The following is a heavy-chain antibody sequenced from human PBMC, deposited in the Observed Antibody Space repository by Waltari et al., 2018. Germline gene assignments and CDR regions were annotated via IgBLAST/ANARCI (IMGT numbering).Heavy chain of an antibody. D-gene: IGHD1-26*01. CDR2: ISSSSSTI. CDR1: GFTFSSYS. Sequence: EVQLVESGGGLVQPGGSLRLSCAASGFTFSSYSMNWVRQAPGKGLEWVSYISSSSSTIYYADSVKGRFTISRDNAKNSLYLQMNSLRAEDTAVYYCARGIGATRDIVDYWGQGTLVTVSS. J-gene: IGHJ4*02. V-gene: IGHV3-48*01. CDR3: ARGIGATRDIVDY.